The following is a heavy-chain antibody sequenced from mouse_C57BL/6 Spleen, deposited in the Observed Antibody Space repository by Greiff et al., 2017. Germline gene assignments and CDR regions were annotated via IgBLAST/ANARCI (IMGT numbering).Heavy chain of an antibody. CDR1: GYTFTSYW. D-gene: IGHD2-14*01. CDR3: ARAGRNDGYCDV. CDR2: IHPNSGST. Sequence: QVQLQQPGAELVKPGASVKLSCKASGYTFTSYWMHWVKQRPGQGLEWIGMIHPNSGSTNYNEKFKSKATLTVDKSSSTAYMQLSSLTSEDSAVYGCARAGRNDGYCDVWGTGTTVTVSS. V-gene: IGHV1-64*01. J-gene: IGHJ1*03.